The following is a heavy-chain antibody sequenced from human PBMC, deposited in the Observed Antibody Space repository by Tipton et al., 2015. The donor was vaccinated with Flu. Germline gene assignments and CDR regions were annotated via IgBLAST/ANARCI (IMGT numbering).Heavy chain of an antibody. V-gene: IGHV1-46*01. Sequence: QLVQSGAEVKKPGASVKVSCKASGYTFTSYYMHWVRQAPGQGLEWMGIINPSGGSTSYAQKFQGRVTMTRDTSTSTVYMELSSLRSEDTAVYYCARGGSPLPMTIAAAYRYYFDYWGQGTLVTVSS. CDR3: ARGGSPLPMTIAAAYRYYFDY. CDR2: INPSGGST. D-gene: IGHD6-13*01. J-gene: IGHJ4*02. CDR1: GYTFTSYY.